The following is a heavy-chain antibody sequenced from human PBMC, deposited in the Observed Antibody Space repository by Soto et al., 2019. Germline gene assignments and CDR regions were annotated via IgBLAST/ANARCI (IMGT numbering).Heavy chain of an antibody. CDR1: GYSFTSYW. Sequence: PGESVKISCKGSGYSFTSYWFSWVRQMPGKGLEWIGRIDPSDSYTNYSPSFQGHVTISADKSISTAYLQWSSLKASDTAMYYCARRNRGYYYGMDVWGQGTTVTVSS. CDR3: ARRNRGYYYGMDV. CDR2: IDPSDSYT. J-gene: IGHJ6*02. V-gene: IGHV5-10-1*01.